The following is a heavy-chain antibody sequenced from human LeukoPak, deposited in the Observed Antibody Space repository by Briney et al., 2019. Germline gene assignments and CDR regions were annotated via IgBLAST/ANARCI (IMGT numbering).Heavy chain of an antibody. J-gene: IGHJ4*02. D-gene: IGHD1-26*01. CDR3: AQGVIRGRYWIFDY. V-gene: IGHV3-23*01. Sequence: GGSLRLSCAASGFTFSIYAMRWVRQAAGGGVEWVSAISGSGGSTYYVDSVKGRFTICSDNAQNTLDLKMNSLSAEDTAVYYCAQGVIRGRYWIFDYWGQGTLVTVFS. CDR2: ISGSGGST. CDR1: GFTFSIYA.